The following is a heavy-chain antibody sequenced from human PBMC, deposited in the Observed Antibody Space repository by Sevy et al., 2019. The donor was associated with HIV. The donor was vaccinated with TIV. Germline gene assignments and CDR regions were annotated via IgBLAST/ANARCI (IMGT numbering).Heavy chain of an antibody. CDR1: GFAFSTHA. D-gene: IGHD2-21*01. V-gene: IGHV3-30-3*01. CDR2: ISCGGTET. Sequence: GGSLRLSCAASGFAFSTHAMHWVRQAPGKGLEWVAVISCGGTETFYAASVEGRFTISRDNSMNMLSLQINSLRPEDTAVYYCARDWGYCGRCDPDYWGHGTLVTVSS. CDR3: ARDWGYCGRCDPDY. J-gene: IGHJ4*01.